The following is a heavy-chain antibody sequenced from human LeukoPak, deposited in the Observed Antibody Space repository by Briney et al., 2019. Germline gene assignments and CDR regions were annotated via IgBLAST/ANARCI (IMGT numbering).Heavy chain of an antibody. CDR3: SSAVSRGWYGGAGYGMDV. D-gene: IGHD6-19*01. Sequence: ASVKLCCKVSGSTHTELSMHWVRQAPGKGLEWRGGFDPEDGETIYAQKFKVRVTMTESTSTDTAYMELSSLRSEDTAVYYCSSAVSRGWYGGAGYGMDVWGQGTTVTVAS. CDR2: FDPEDGET. J-gene: IGHJ6*01. V-gene: IGHV1-24*01. CDR1: GSTHTELS.